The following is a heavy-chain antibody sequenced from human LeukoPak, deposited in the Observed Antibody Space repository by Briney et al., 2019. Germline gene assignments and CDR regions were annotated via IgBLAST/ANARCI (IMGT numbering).Heavy chain of an antibody. Sequence: ASVKVSCKASGYTFTSYAMNWVRRALGQGLEWMGWINSNTGNPTYAQGFTGRFVFSLDTSVSTAYLQISSLKAEDTAVYYCAVISSRMVDYWGQGTLVTVSS. CDR3: AVISSRMVDY. CDR2: INSNTGNP. V-gene: IGHV7-4-1*02. J-gene: IGHJ4*02. CDR1: GYTFTSYA. D-gene: IGHD2-2*01.